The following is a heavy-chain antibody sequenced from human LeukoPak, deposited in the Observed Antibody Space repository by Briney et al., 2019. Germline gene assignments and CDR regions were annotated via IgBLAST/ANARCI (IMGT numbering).Heavy chain of an antibody. J-gene: IGHJ4*02. Sequence: SETLSLTCTVSGGSISSGSYYWGWIRQPAGKGLEWIGRIYTSGSTNYNPSLKSRVTISVDTSKNQFSLKLSSVTAADTAVYYCARAGGDYYGSDHFDYWGQGTLVTVSS. D-gene: IGHD3-10*01. CDR2: IYTSGST. CDR3: ARAGGDYYGSDHFDY. V-gene: IGHV4-61*02. CDR1: GGSISSGSYY.